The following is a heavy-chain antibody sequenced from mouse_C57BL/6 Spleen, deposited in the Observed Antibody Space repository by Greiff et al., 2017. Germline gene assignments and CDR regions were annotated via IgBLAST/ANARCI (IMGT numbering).Heavy chain of an antibody. Sequence: EVKVEESGGGLVQPGESLKLSCESTEYEFPSHDMSWVRKTPEKRLELVAAINSDGGSTYYPDTMERRFIISRDNTKKTLYLQMSSLRSEDTAMYYCARHLTGTYAMDFWGQGTSVTVSS. D-gene: IGHD4-1*01. J-gene: IGHJ4*01. CDR2: INSDGGST. CDR1: EYEFPSHD. CDR3: ARHLTGTYAMDF. V-gene: IGHV5-2*03.